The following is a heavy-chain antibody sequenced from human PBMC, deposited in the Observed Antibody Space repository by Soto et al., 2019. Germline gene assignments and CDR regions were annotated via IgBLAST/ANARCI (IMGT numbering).Heavy chain of an antibody. Sequence: QVQLVQSGAEVKKPGASVKVSCKASGYTFTSYDINWVRQATGQGLEWMGWMNPNSGNTGYAQKFQGRVTMTRNTSRSTAYMELSSLRSEDTAVDYCARERITIFGVVNYYYGMDVWGQGTTVTVSS. D-gene: IGHD3-3*01. V-gene: IGHV1-8*01. CDR2: MNPNSGNT. CDR3: ARERITIFGVVNYYYGMDV. CDR1: GYTFTSYD. J-gene: IGHJ6*02.